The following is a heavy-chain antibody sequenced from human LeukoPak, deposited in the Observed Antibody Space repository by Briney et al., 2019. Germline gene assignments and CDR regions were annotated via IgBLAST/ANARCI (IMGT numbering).Heavy chain of an antibody. CDR3: ARDQES. CDR1: GYSISSGYY. CDR2: IYHSGST. V-gene: IGHV4-38-2*02. Sequence: SETLSLTCTVSGYSISSGYYWGWIRQPPGKGLEWIGSIYHSGSTYYNPSLKSRVTISVDTSKNQFSLKLSSVTAADTAVYYCARDQESWGQGTLVAVSS. J-gene: IGHJ5*02.